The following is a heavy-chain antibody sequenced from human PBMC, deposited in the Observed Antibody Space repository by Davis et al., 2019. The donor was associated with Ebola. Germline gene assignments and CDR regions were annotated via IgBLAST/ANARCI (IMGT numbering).Heavy chain of an antibody. CDR2: ISGSGGST. CDR1: GFTFSIYA. V-gene: IGHV3-23*01. Sequence: GGSLRLSCAASGFTFSIYAINWVRQAPGKGLEWVSGISGSGGSTYYADSVKGRFTISRDDSKRMVYLHMDSLRTEDTAVYYCAKDRFCSTTGCYLGMDVWGKGTTVTVSS. D-gene: IGHD2-2*01. CDR3: AKDRFCSTTGCYLGMDV. J-gene: IGHJ6*03.